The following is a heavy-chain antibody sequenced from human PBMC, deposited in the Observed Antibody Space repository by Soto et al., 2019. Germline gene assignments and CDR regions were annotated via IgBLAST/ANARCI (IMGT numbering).Heavy chain of an antibody. D-gene: IGHD3-10*01. V-gene: IGHV3-30*18. CDR2: ISYDGSER. Sequence: QVQLVESGGGVVQPGRSLRLSCAASGFSFSIYGMHWVRQAPGKGLQWVAAISYDGSERYYADSVKGRFTISRDNSNNTLYLQMNSLIAEDTAVYYCAKDAVSGSRRVPFNYYGMDVWGQGTTVTVSS. J-gene: IGHJ6*02. CDR3: AKDAVSGSRRVPFNYYGMDV. CDR1: GFSFSIYG.